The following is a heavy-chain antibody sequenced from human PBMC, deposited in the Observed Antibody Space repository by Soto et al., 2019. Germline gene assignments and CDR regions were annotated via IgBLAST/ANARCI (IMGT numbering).Heavy chain of an antibody. CDR2: TYYNGRT. V-gene: IGHV4-61*01. D-gene: IGHD4-17*01. CDR3: ARMSRTVNY. CDR1: GDAITSSSYF. J-gene: IGHJ4*02. Sequence: SETLSLTCTVSGDAITSSSYFWSWIRQSPGRGLEYIGYTYYNGRTNYNPSLQSRVTISVDTSTSQFSLNLTSVTAGDTAVYCCARMSRTVNYWGQGIPVTVSS.